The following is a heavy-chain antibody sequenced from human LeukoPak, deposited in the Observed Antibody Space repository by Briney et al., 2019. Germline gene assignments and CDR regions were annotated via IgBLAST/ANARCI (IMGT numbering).Heavy chain of an antibody. CDR1: GGSISSYY. CDR3: ARGDVGYCSSTSCHYFDC. Sequence: SETLSLTCTVSGGSISSYYWSWIRQPPGKGLEWIGYIYYSGSTNYNPSLKSRVTISVDTSRNQFSLKLSSVTAADTAVYYCARGDVGYCSSTSCHYFDCWGQGTLVTVSS. D-gene: IGHD2-2*01. CDR2: IYYSGST. V-gene: IGHV4-59*01. J-gene: IGHJ4*02.